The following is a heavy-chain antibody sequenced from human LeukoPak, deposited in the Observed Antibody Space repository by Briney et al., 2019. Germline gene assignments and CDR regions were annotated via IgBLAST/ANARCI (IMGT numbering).Heavy chain of an antibody. Sequence: PGGSLRLSCAASGFTFSSYWMHWVRQAPGKGLVWVSRINSDGSGTSYADSVKGRFTISRDNAKNTLYLQMNSLRAEDTAVYYCARTRAIAARPFDYWGQGTLVTVSS. V-gene: IGHV3-74*01. CDR1: GFTFSSYW. D-gene: IGHD6-6*01. CDR2: INSDGSGT. CDR3: ARTRAIAARPFDY. J-gene: IGHJ4*02.